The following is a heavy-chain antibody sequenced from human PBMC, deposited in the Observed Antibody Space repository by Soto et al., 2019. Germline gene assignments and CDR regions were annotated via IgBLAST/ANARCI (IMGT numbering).Heavy chain of an antibody. CDR1: GGSIRSNY. CDR3: AREGASGFGMDV. V-gene: IGHV4-4*07. D-gene: IGHD1-26*01. Sequence: SETLSLTGNVSGGSIRSNYWSWIRQPAGKALEWIGRIYTSGSTNYNPSLKSRATILVDTSKSQLSLKLSSVTAADTAVYYCAREGASGFGMDVWGQGTTVTVSS. J-gene: IGHJ6*02. CDR2: IYTSGST.